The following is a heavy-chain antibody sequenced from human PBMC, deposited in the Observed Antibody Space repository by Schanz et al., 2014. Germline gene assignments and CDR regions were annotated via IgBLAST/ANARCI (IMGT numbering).Heavy chain of an antibody. CDR3: AGMATVTYFDF. D-gene: IGHD4-17*01. V-gene: IGHV4-59*01. CDR2: IYYSGDT. J-gene: IGHJ4*02. Sequence: QLQLQESGPGLVKPSETLSLTCTVSGGSISSYYWSWIRQPPGKGLEWIGYIYYSGDTNYNPSLKSRVTISVDTSKNQFSLNLISVTAADTAVYYCAGMATVTYFDFWGQGALVTVSS. CDR1: GGSISSYY.